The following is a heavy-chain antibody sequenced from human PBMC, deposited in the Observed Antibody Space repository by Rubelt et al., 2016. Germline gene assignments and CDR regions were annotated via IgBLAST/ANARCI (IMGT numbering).Heavy chain of an antibody. J-gene: IGHJ4*02. CDR3: ARELPPVVPFDY. D-gene: IGHD3-22*01. Sequence: QVQLVQSGAEVKKPGTSVKVSCKASGYTFTRYGISWVRQAPGQGLEWMGRISAYNGKTNYAQMHQGRVTMTTDTSTSTAYMELRSLRSDDTAVYYGARELPPVVPFDYWGQGTLVTVSS. CDR2: ISAYNGKT. V-gene: IGHV1-18*01. CDR1: GYTFTRYG.